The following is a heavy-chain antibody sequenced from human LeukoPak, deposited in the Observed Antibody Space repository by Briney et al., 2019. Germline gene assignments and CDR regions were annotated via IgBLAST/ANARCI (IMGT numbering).Heavy chain of an antibody. Sequence: SETLSLTCTVSGDSISSSSYYWGWVRQPPGKGLEWIGDIYYSGSSYYSPSLKSRVTISLDTSKNQFSLKLTSVTAADTAVYYCAGRRYYDSTGFLDWGQGSLVSVSS. D-gene: IGHD3-22*01. CDR2: IYYSGSS. J-gene: IGHJ1*01. CDR1: GDSISSSSYY. V-gene: IGHV4-39*01. CDR3: AGRRYYDSTGFLD.